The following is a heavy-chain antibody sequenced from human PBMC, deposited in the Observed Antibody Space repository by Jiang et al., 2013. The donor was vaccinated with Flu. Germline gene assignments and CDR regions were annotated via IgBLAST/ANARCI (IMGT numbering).Heavy chain of an antibody. CDR2: IYYSGST. J-gene: IGHJ5*02. CDR1: GGSISSYY. CDR3: ARDRDSSWAGGWFDP. V-gene: IGHV4-59*01. Sequence: GPGLVKPSETLSLTCTVSGGSISSYYWSWIRQPPGKGLEWIGYIYYSGSTNYNPSLKSRVTISVDTSKNQFSLKLSSVTAADTAVYYCARDRDSSWAGGWFDPGAREPWSPSPQ. D-gene: IGHD6-13*01.